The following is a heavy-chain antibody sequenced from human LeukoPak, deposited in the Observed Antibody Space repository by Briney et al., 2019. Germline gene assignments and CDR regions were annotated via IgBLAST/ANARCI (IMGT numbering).Heavy chain of an antibody. D-gene: IGHD5-12*01. CDR1: GFTFSSFS. Sequence: GGSLRLSCAASGFTFSSFSMNWVRQAPGKGLEWVSSISSSSSYMYYADSVKGRFTISRDNAKNSLYLQMNSLRAEDTAVYYCAREMGGYPFDYWGQGTLVTVSS. V-gene: IGHV3-21*01. CDR2: ISSSSSYM. J-gene: IGHJ4*02. CDR3: AREMGGYPFDY.